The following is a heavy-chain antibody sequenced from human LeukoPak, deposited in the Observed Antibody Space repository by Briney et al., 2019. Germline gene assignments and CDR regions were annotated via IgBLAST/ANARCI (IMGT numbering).Heavy chain of an antibody. V-gene: IGHV4-34*01. Sequence: PSETLSLTCAVYGGSFGGYYWSWIGQPPGKGREWIGEINHSGSTNYNPSLKSRVTISVDTSKNQFSLKLSSVTAADTAVYYCARDDILTTDAFDIWGQGTMVTVSS. CDR1: GGSFGGYY. J-gene: IGHJ3*02. CDR3: ARDDILTTDAFDI. CDR2: INHSGST. D-gene: IGHD3-9*01.